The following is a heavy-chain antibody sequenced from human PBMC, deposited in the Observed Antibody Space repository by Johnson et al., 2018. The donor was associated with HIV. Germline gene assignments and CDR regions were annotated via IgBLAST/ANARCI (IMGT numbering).Heavy chain of an antibody. D-gene: IGHD2-15*01. Sequence: VQLVESGGGLVKPGGSLRLSCAASGITVSSNYMSWVRQAPGKGLEWVSVISGSGGSTYYADSVKGRFTISRDNSKNTLYLQMNSLRAEDTAVYYCAKEQLLRAFDIWGQGTMVTVSS. CDR3: AKEQLLRAFDI. J-gene: IGHJ3*02. CDR1: GITVSSNY. V-gene: IGHV3-23*04. CDR2: ISGSGGST.